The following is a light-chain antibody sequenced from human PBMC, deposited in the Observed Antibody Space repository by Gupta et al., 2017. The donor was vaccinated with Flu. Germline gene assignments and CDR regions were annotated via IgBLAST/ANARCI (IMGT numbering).Light chain of an antibody. J-gene: IGKJ1*01. V-gene: IGKV3-15*01. Sequence: EIVMTQSPAILSVSPGERATLSCRASQSVSSNLAWYQQKPGQAPRLLIYGASTRATGIPARFSGSGSGTEFTLTISSLQSEDFGVYYCQQYNNWPRTFGQGTEVEVK. CDR1: QSVSSN. CDR3: QQYNNWPRT. CDR2: GAS.